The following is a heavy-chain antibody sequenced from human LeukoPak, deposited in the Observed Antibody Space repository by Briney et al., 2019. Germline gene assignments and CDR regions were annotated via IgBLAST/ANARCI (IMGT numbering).Heavy chain of an antibody. D-gene: IGHD3-22*01. CDR2: IYYSGHT. CDR1: GGSISSYY. CDR3: ARGDYDLIDY. Sequence: KPSETLSLTCTVSGGSISSYYWSWIRQSPGKGLEWIGYIYYSGHTNYNPSLKIRVTISVDPSKNQFSLKLTSVTAADTAVYYCARGDYDLIDYWGQGTLVTVSS. J-gene: IGHJ4*02. V-gene: IGHV4-59*01.